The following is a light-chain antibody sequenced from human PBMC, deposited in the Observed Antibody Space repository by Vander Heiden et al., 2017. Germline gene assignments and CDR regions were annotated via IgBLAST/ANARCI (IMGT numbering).Light chain of an antibody. J-gene: IGLJ2*01. Sequence: SYELTQPPSISVSPGQTARIPCSGDQREYKYAAWYQQKPGQSPRLVPHQENRRPSGVPERFSGSTSGNTATLIISGAQPMDEADYFCQARDNNFLIFGGGTKLTVL. CDR1: QREYKY. CDR3: QARDNNFLI. CDR2: QEN. V-gene: IGLV3-1*01.